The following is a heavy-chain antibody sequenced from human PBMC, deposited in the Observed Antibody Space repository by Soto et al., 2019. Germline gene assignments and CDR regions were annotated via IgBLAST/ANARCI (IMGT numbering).Heavy chain of an antibody. V-gene: IGHV3-11*06. CDR3: ARAHSITMVRGVLTNGFDP. CDR2: ISSRSSFT. J-gene: IGHJ5*02. D-gene: IGHD3-10*01. Sequence: QVQLVESGGDLVRPGGSLRLSCAASGFTFSDYYMSWIRQAPGKGLEWVSYISSRSSFTNYADSVKGRFTISRDNAKNSLYLQMNSLRAEDSAVYYCARAHSITMVRGVLTNGFDPWGQGTLVTVSS. CDR1: GFTFSDYY.